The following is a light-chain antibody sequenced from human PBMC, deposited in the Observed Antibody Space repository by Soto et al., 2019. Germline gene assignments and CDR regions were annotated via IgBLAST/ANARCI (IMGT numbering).Light chain of an antibody. Sequence: EIVLTQSPGTLSLSPGERATLSCRASQSVSSSYLAWYRQKPGQAPRLLIYGASSRATGIPDRFSGSGSGTDFTLTINSLEPEDFAVYYCQQRNYWPITFGQGTRLEI. CDR3: QQRNYWPIT. CDR2: GAS. CDR1: QSVSSSY. V-gene: IGKV3D-20*02. J-gene: IGKJ5*01.